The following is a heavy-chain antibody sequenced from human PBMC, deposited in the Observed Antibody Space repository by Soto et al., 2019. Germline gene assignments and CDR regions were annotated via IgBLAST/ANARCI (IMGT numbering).Heavy chain of an antibody. CDR1: GFTFSSYA. J-gene: IGHJ4*02. CDR3: ARLTLAHDSSGYHIFDY. Sequence: GGSLRLSCAASGFTFSSYAMHWVRQAPGKGLEWVAVISYDGSNKYYADSVKGRFTISRDNSKNTLYLQMNSLKASDSAMYYCARLTLAHDSSGYHIFDYWGLGTLVTVSS. CDR2: ISYDGSNK. D-gene: IGHD3-22*01. V-gene: IGHV3-30-3*01.